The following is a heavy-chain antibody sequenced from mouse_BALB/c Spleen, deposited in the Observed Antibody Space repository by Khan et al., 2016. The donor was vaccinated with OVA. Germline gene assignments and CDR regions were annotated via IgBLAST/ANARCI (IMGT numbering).Heavy chain of an antibody. D-gene: IGHD1-3*01. Sequence: QVQLKESGPGLVAPSQSLSITCTVSGFSLTSYGVHWVRQPPGKGLEWLGVIWAGGGTNYNSALMSRLSISKDNSKSQVCLKMNSLQTDDTARYYCVRLEDIWGQGTTLTVSA. V-gene: IGHV2-9*02. CDR3: VRLEDI. J-gene: IGHJ2*01. CDR2: IWAGGGT. CDR1: GFSLTSYG.